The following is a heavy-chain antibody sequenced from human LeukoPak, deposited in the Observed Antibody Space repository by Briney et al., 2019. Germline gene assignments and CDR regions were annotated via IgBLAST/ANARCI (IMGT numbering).Heavy chain of an antibody. D-gene: IGHD5-12*01. CDR3: GRDAIAATPYGTSPYYFDY. V-gene: IGHV4-4*07. CDR1: GGSISSYY. J-gene: IGHJ4*02. CDR2: IYTSGST. Sequence: PSQTLSLTCTVSGGSISSYYWSWIRQPAGKGLEWIGRIYTSGSTNYNPSLKSRVTMSVDTSKNQFSLKLSSVTAADTAVYYCGRDAIAATPYGTSPYYFDYWGQGALVTVSS.